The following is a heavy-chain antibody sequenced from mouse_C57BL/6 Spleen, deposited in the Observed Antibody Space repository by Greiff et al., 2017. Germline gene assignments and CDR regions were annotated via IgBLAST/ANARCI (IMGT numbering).Heavy chain of an antibody. J-gene: IGHJ3*01. CDR1: GYTFTSYW. Sequence: VQLQQPGAELVMPGASVKLSCKASGYTFTSYWMHWVKQRPGQGLEWIGELDPSDSYTNYNQKFKGKSTLTVDTSSSTAYMQLSSLTSEDSAVYYCARIYGSSYDAWFAYWGQGTLVTVSA. D-gene: IGHD1-1*01. V-gene: IGHV1-69*01. CDR2: LDPSDSYT. CDR3: ARIYGSSYDAWFAY.